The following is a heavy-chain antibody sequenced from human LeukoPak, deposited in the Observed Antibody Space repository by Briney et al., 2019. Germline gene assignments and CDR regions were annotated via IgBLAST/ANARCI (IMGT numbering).Heavy chain of an antibody. CDR2: INSDGSST. CDR1: GFTFSSYW. J-gene: IGHJ4*02. Sequence: GGSLRLSCAASGFTFSSYWMSWVRQAPGKGLVWVSRINSDGSSTSYADSVKGRFTISRDNAKNTLYLQMNSLRAEDTAVYYCAFDRTSQLLPYYWGQGTLVTVSS. V-gene: IGHV3-74*01. CDR3: AFDRTSQLLPYY. D-gene: IGHD2-2*01.